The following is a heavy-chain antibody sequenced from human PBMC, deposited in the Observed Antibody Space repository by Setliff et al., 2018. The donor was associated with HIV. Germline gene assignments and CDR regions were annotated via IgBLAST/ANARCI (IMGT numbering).Heavy chain of an antibody. J-gene: IGHJ4*02. CDR3: SGALGGYCSGGSCYFDY. CDR1: GYTFTSYD. CDR2: IIPILGIA. V-gene: IGHV1-69*10. Sequence: PRPSVKVSCKASGYTFTSYDISWVRQAPGQGLEWMGGIIPILGIANYAQKFQGRVTITADESTSTAYMELSSLRSEDTAVYYCSGALGGYCSGGSCYFDYWGQGTLVTVSS. D-gene: IGHD2-15*01.